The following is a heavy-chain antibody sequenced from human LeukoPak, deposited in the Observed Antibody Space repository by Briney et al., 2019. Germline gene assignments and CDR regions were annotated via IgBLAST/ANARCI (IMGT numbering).Heavy chain of an antibody. CDR2: ICGSGGNT. V-gene: IGHV3-23*01. J-gene: IGHJ4*02. D-gene: IGHD4-17*01. CDR1: GFAFSGFA. CDR3: ARGRGGDYVPSRFDY. Sequence: GGSLRLSCSASGFAFSGFAMGWVRQAPGKGLEWVSSICGSGGNTYYADSVEGRFTVSRDNSKNTLYLQMNSLRAEDTALYYCARGRGGDYVPSRFDYWGQGTLVTVCS.